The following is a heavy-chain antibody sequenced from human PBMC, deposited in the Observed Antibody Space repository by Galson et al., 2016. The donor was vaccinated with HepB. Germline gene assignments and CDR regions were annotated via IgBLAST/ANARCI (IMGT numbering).Heavy chain of an antibody. CDR1: GFVFGSYW. V-gene: IGHV3-7*05. CDR2: IRQDGSEK. D-gene: IGHD6-19*01. Sequence: SLRLSCAASGFVFGSYWMTWVRQAPGKGLEWVANIRQDGSEKSYVDSVKGRFTVSRDNSKNTVYLEVKSLRAEDTAVYYCARALSGWDGFDYWGQGTLVIVSS. CDR3: ARALSGWDGFDY. J-gene: IGHJ4*02.